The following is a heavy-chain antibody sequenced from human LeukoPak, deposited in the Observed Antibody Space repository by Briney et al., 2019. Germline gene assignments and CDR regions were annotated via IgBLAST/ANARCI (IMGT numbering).Heavy chain of an antibody. CDR2: IRYDGSNK. Sequence: QTGGSLRLSCAASGFTFSSYGMHWVRQAPGKGLEWVAFIRYDGSNKYYADSVKGRFTISRDNSKNTLYLQMNSLRAEDTAVYYCAKDSLRATGGHYYYYMDVWGKGTTVTISS. V-gene: IGHV3-30*02. J-gene: IGHJ6*03. CDR3: AKDSLRATGGHYYYYMDV. D-gene: IGHD1-14*01. CDR1: GFTFSSYG.